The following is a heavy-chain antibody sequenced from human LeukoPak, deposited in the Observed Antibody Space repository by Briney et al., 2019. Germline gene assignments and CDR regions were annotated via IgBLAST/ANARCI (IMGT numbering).Heavy chain of an antibody. CDR2: IDPGSGNT. CDR3: ARDGDLMPAFDP. Sequence: ASVTVSFTTSVYSFTNYYIHGVRQAPGQGVEGMGLIDPGSGNTKNAHNFLGKGTMTRDTSTNTVYMELSSLRLEDTAVYYCARDGDLMPAFDPWGQGTLVTVSS. D-gene: IGHD7-27*01. V-gene: IGHV1-46*01. CDR1: VYSFTNYY. J-gene: IGHJ5*02.